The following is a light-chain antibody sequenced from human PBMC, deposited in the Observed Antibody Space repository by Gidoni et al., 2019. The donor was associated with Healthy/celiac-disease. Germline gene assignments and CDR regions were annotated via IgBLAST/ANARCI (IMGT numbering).Light chain of an antibody. V-gene: IGKV3-11*01. Sequence: ELVLTQSPATLSLSPGERATLSCRASQSVSSYLAWYQQKPGQAPRLLIYDASNRATGIPARFSGSGSGTDFTLTIGSLEPEDFAVYYCQQRSNWPPITFXQXTRLEIK. J-gene: IGKJ5*01. CDR3: QQRSNWPPIT. CDR2: DAS. CDR1: QSVSSY.